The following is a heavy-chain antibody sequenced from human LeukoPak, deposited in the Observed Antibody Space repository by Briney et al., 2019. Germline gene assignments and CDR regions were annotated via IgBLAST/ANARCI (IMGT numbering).Heavy chain of an antibody. J-gene: IGHJ4*02. CDR2: IYSGGST. CDR1: GFTVSSNY. Sequence: GGSLRLSCAASGFTVSSNYMSWVRQAPGKGLEWVSVIYSGGSTYYADSVKGRFTISRDNSKNTLYLQMNSLRAEDTAVYYCAKEVIPASLYYFDYWGQGTLVTVSS. CDR3: AKEVIPASLYYFDY. V-gene: IGHV3-53*01. D-gene: IGHD2-2*01.